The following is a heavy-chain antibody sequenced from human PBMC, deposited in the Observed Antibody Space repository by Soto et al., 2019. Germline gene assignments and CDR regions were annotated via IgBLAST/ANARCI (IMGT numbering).Heavy chain of an antibody. D-gene: IGHD2-2*01. J-gene: IGHJ5*02. CDR3: AWGGYQLLGEENWFDP. CDR1: GYTFTSYG. CDR2: ISAYNGNT. Sequence: ASVKVSCKASGYTFTSYGISWVRQAPGQGLEWMGWISAYNGNTNYAQKLQGRVTMTTDTSTSTAYMELRSLRSDDTAVYYCAWGGYQLLGEENWFDPWGQGTLVTAPQ. V-gene: IGHV1-18*01.